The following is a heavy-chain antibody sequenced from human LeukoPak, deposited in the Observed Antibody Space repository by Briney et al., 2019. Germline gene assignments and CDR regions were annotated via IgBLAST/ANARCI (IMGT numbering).Heavy chain of an antibody. D-gene: IGHD4-17*01. CDR2: IYTSGST. J-gene: IGHJ4*02. CDR3: ARGTYGDSLLSLDY. Sequence: SETLSLTCTVSGGSISSYYWSWILQPAGKGLEWIGRIYTSGSTNYNPSLKSRVTMSVDTSKNQFSLKLSSVTAADTAVYYCARGTYGDSLLSLDYWGQGTLVTVSS. CDR1: GGSISSYY. V-gene: IGHV4-4*07.